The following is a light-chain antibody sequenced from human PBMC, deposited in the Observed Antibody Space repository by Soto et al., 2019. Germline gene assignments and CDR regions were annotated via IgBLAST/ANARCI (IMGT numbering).Light chain of an antibody. CDR3: QKRSNCPLT. Sequence: EIVLTQSPATLSLSPGERATLSCRASQSVSSYLAWYQQKPGQAPRLLIYDASNRATGIPARFSGSWSGTDFTLPISSLEPEDFEVYYCQKRSNCPLTFGGGTNVEI. J-gene: IGKJ4*01. V-gene: IGKV3-11*01. CDR1: QSVSSY. CDR2: DAS.